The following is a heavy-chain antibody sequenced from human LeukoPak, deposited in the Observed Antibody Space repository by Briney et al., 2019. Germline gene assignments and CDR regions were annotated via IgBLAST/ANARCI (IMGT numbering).Heavy chain of an antibody. CDR3: ARMEGYCSGGSCYVHWFDP. J-gene: IGHJ5*02. Sequence: GGSLRLSCAASGFTFSNYYMSWIRQAPGKGLEWVSYISSSGSTIYYADSVKGRFTISRDNAKNSLYLQMNSLRAEDTAVYYCARMEGYCSGGSCYVHWFDPWGQGTLVTVSS. D-gene: IGHD2-15*01. V-gene: IGHV3-11*01. CDR1: GFTFSNYY. CDR2: ISSSGSTI.